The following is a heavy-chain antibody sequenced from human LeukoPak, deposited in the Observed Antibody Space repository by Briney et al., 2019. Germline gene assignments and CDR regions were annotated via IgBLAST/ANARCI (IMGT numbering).Heavy chain of an antibody. CDR1: GGSISSSSYY. CDR2: IYYSGST. CDR3: ARGGITFGGLIVLFDY. Sequence: PSETLSLTCTVSGGSISSSSYYWGWIRQPPGKGLEWIGSIYYSGSTYYNPSLKSRVTISVDTSKNQFSLKLSSVTAADTAVYYCARGGITFGGLIVLFDYWGQGTLVTVSS. D-gene: IGHD3-16*02. V-gene: IGHV4-39*07. J-gene: IGHJ4*02.